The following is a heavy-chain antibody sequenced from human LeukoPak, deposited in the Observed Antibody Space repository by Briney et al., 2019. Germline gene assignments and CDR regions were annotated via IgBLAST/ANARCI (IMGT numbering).Heavy chain of an antibody. J-gene: IGHJ6*03. V-gene: IGHV1-18*01. CDR3: ARVRGITAADFIHYMDV. Sequence: ASVKVSCKASGYTFGTYGISWVRQAPGQGPEWMGRISDNNGNRKYAQRFQGRVTMTTETSTSTAYLEVRNLRSDDTAVYYCARVRGITAADFIHYMDVWGEGTTVTVSS. D-gene: IGHD1-14*01. CDR1: GYTFGTYG. CDR2: ISDNNGNR.